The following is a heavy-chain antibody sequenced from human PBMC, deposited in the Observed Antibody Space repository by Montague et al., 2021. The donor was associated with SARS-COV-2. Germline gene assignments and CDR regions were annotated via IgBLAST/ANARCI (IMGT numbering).Heavy chain of an antibody. V-gene: IGHV4-59*01. CDR3: ARGGGSGYRYYFDY. J-gene: IGHJ4*02. D-gene: IGHD3-22*01. Sequence: SETLSLTCTVSGGSISSYYWNWIRQPPGKRLEWIGYIYYSGRTNYNPSLKSRVTIPVDTSKNQFSLKLSSVTAADTAVYYCARGGGSGYRYYFDYWGQGSLVTVSS. CDR2: IYYSGRT. CDR1: GGSISSYY.